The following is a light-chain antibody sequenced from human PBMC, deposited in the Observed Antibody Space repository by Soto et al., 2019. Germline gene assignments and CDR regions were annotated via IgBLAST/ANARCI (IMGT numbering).Light chain of an antibody. CDR3: QQYDNLPP. V-gene: IGKV1-33*01. Sequence: DIQMTQSPSPLSASVGDRVTITCQASQDISNYLNWYQQKPGKAPKLLIYDASNLETGVPSRFSGSGSGTDFTVTISILQPEDIATYYCQQYDNLPPFGPGTKVDIK. CDR1: QDISNY. CDR2: DAS. J-gene: IGKJ3*01.